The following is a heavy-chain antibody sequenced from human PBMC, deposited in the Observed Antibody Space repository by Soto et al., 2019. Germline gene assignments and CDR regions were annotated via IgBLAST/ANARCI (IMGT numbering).Heavy chain of an antibody. Sequence: EVQVLESGGGLGQPGGSLRLSCAASGFTFSSYTMAWVRQAPGKGLEWVSSISGSGGSPYYADSVQGRFTISRDNYNNTVSLQMNSLRAEDTATYYCTKARCSGDTCFVPDYWGHGTLVIVSS. J-gene: IGHJ4*01. CDR3: TKARCSGDTCFVPDY. CDR1: GFTFSSYT. D-gene: IGHD2-15*01. V-gene: IGHV3-23*01. CDR2: ISGSGGSP.